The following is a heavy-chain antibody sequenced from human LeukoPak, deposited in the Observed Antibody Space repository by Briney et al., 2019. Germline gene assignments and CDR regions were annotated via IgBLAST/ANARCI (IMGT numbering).Heavy chain of an antibody. CDR1: GFTFSSYA. CDR2: ISYDGSNK. Sequence: GGSLRLSCAASGFTFSSYAMHWVRQAPGKGLEWVAVISYDGSNKYYADSVKGRFTISRDNSENTLYLQMDSLRADDTAVFYCAKESGSNWSPLDSWGQGTLVTVSS. J-gene: IGHJ4*02. V-gene: IGHV3-30-3*01. CDR3: AKESGSNWSPLDS. D-gene: IGHD4-11*01.